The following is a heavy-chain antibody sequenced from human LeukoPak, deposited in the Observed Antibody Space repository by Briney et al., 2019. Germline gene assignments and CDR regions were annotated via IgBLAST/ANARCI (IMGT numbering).Heavy chain of an antibody. J-gene: IGHJ2*01. Sequence: AGGSLRLFCAASGFTFDDYGVSWVRQAPGKGLEWVSGINWNGGSTGYADSVKGRFTISRDNAKNSLYLQMNSLRAEDTALYHCARDRSMVEWYFDLWGRGTLVTVSS. V-gene: IGHV3-20*01. D-gene: IGHD3-10*01. CDR2: INWNGGST. CDR3: ARDRSMVEWYFDL. CDR1: GFTFDDYG.